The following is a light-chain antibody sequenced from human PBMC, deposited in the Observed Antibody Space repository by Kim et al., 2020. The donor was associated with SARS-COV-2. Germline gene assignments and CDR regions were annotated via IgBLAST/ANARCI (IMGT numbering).Light chain of an antibody. CDR1: QSLLFSDGKAY. Sequence: QPASISCKSNQSLLFSDGKAYLYWYLQKAGQSPQLLIYEVFNRFSGVPDRFSGSGSGTEFTLTISRVAAEDVGVYYCMQSIELPLTFGGGTKLEI. J-gene: IGKJ4*01. CDR3: MQSIELPLT. CDR2: EVF. V-gene: IGKV2D-29*02.